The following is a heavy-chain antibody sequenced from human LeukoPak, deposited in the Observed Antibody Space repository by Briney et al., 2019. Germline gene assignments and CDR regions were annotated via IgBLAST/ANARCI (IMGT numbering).Heavy chain of an antibody. Sequence: GGSLRLSCAASGFTFSSYWMSWVRQAPGKGLEWVANIKQDGSEKYYVDSVKGRFTISRDNAKNSLYLQMNSLRAEDTAVYYCARDIEDCSGGSCNSAWFDYWGQGTLVTVSS. CDR2: IKQDGSEK. CDR1: GFTFSSYW. V-gene: IGHV3-7*03. D-gene: IGHD2-15*01. CDR3: ARDIEDCSGGSCNSAWFDY. J-gene: IGHJ4*02.